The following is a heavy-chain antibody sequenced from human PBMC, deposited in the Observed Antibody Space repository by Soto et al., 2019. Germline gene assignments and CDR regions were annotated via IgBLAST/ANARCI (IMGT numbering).Heavy chain of an antibody. CDR2: IHYSGRT. D-gene: IGHD2-15*01. J-gene: IGHJ4*02. V-gene: IGHV4-39*01. Sequence: QLQLQESGPGLVNPSETLSLTCTVSGDSIIITSYYWGWVRQPPGKGWEWIGSIHYSGRTHYNPSLQSGVTISGDASKKQFSLKLRSVTAADTAVYYCASTKDETLYFDYWGQGTLVTVYS. CDR3: ASTKDETLYFDY. CDR1: GDSIIITSYY.